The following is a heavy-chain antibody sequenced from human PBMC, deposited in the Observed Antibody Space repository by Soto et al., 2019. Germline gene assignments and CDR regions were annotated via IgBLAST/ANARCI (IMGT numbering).Heavy chain of an antibody. V-gene: IGHV3-48*03. CDR1: GFTFISYE. Sequence: EVQLVESGGGLVQPGGSLRLSCAASGFTFISYEMNWVRQAPGKGLEWGSYIRSSGSTIFYADSVKGRFTISRDNAKNSLYLQMNSLRAEDTAVYYCARDDGLGLAPYYGMDVWGQGTTVTVSS. J-gene: IGHJ6*02. CDR3: ARDDGLGLAPYYGMDV. D-gene: IGHD3-10*01. CDR2: IRSSGSTI.